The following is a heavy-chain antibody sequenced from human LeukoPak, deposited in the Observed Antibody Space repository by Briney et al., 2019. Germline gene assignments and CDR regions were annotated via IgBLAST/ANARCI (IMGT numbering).Heavy chain of an antibody. CDR1: GFTFSVYG. CDR3: ARDVSPYGSGSYFDY. CDR2: IWFDGSNK. Sequence: GGSLRLSCAASGFTFSVYGMHWVRQAPGKGLEWVAVIWFDGSNKYYEDSVKGRFTTSRDNSKNTLYLQMNSLRADDTAVYYGARDVSPYGSGSYFDYWGQGTLVTVSS. D-gene: IGHD3-10*01. V-gene: IGHV3-33*01. J-gene: IGHJ4*02.